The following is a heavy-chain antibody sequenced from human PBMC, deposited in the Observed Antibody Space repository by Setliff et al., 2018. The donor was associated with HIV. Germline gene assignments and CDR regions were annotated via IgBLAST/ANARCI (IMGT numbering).Heavy chain of an antibody. CDR1: GFTVSSNY. J-gene: IGHJ3*02. Sequence: RLSCAASGFTVSSNYMSWVRQAPGKGLEWVSAISGSGGSTYYADSVKGRFTISRDNSKNTLYLQMNSLRAEDTAVYYCAREGGSGSYYPPSGAFDIWGQGTMVTVSS. CDR3: AREGGSGSYYPPSGAFDI. CDR2: ISGSGGST. V-gene: IGHV3-23*01. D-gene: IGHD3-10*01.